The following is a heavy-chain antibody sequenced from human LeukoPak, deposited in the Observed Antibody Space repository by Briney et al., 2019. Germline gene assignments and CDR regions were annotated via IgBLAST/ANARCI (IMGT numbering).Heavy chain of an antibody. Sequence: GESLKISFKGSGYSFYSYLIRLVPQNPRESLEWMGIIYPGDSDTRYSPSFQGQVTISADKSISTAYLQWSSLKASDTAMYYCARCSAARIEAFDIWGQGTMVTVSS. CDR2: IYPGDSDT. CDR3: ARCSAARIEAFDI. D-gene: IGHD6-6*01. J-gene: IGHJ3*02. V-gene: IGHV5-51*01. CDR1: GYSFYSYL.